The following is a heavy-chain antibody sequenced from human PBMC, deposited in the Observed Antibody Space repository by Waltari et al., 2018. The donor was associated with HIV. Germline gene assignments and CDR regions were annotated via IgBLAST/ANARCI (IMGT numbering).Heavy chain of an antibody. Sequence: QVQLMQSGPEVRKPGASVKVSCKASGYTFTSYGVSWVRQAPGQGLEVMGWINTDNGNTNDVQKLQGRVTMTTDTSTNTAYVDLRSLRSDDTAVYFCAREILNDFWSGYSDYWGQGTLVTVSS. V-gene: IGHV1-18*01. CDR2: INTDNGNT. D-gene: IGHD3-3*01. CDR3: AREILNDFWSGYSDY. J-gene: IGHJ4*02. CDR1: GYTFTSYG.